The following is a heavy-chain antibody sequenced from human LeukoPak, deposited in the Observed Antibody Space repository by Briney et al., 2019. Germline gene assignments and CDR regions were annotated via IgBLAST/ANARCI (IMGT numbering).Heavy chain of an antibody. CDR2: ISYDGSNK. CDR3: AGPVVVITTPLGY. J-gene: IGHJ4*02. D-gene: IGHD3-22*01. Sequence: GGSLRLSCAASGFTFSSYGMHWVRQAPGKGLEWVAVISYDGSNKYYADSVKGRFTISRDNSKNTLYLQMNSLRAEDTAVYYCAGPVVVITTPLGYWGQGTLVTVSS. CDR1: GFTFSSYG. V-gene: IGHV3-30*03.